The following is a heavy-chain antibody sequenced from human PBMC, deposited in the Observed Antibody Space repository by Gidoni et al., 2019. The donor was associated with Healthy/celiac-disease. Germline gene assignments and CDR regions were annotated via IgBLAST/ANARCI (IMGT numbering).Heavy chain of an antibody. Sequence: EVQLVESGGRVVQPGGSLRLSCAASGFTFDDSAMHWVPQAPGKGLEWVSLISGDGGSTYYADSVKGRFTISRDNSKNSLYLQMNSLRTEDTALYYCAKNRVVVPAAMLADGVGYYYGMDVWGQGTTVTVSS. D-gene: IGHD2-2*01. CDR1: GFTFDDSA. J-gene: IGHJ6*02. V-gene: IGHV3-43*02. CDR3: AKNRVVVPAAMLADGVGYYYGMDV. CDR2: ISGDGGST.